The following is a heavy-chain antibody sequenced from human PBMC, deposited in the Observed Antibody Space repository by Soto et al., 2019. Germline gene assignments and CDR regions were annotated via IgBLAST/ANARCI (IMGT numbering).Heavy chain of an antibody. J-gene: IGHJ3*02. CDR1: GFTFSSYS. Sequence: EVQLVESGGGLVQPGGSLRLSCAASGFTFSSYSMNWVRQAPGKGLEWVSYISSSSSTIYYADSVKGRFTISRDNAKNSLYLQMNSLRDEDTAVYYCARDLALDDYGDYGAYAFDIWGQGTMVTVSS. D-gene: IGHD4-17*01. CDR3: ARDLALDDYGDYGAYAFDI. V-gene: IGHV3-48*02. CDR2: ISSSSSTI.